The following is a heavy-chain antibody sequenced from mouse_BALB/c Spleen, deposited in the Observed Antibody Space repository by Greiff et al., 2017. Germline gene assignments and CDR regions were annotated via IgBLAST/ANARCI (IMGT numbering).Heavy chain of an antibody. CDR1: GYTFTSYW. J-gene: IGHJ4*01. Sequence: LQQPGSELVRPGASVKLSCKASGYTFTSYWMHWVKQRPGQGLEWIGNIYPGSGSTNYDEKFKSKATLTVDTSSSTAYMQLSSLTSEDSAVYYCTLGYYAMDYWGQGTSVTVSS. D-gene: IGHD3-3*01. V-gene: IGHV1S22*01. CDR2: IYPGSGST. CDR3: TLGYYAMDY.